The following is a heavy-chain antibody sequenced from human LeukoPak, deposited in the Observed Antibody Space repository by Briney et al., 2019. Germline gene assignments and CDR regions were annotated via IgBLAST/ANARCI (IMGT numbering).Heavy chain of an antibody. V-gene: IGHV1-18*01. CDR3: ARDPNYDILTGYYMDWFDP. CDR1: GYTFTSYG. D-gene: IGHD3-9*01. Sequence: ASVKVSCKASGYTFTSYGISWVRQAPGQGLEWMGWISAYNGNTNYAQKLQGRVTMTTDTSTSTAYMELRSLRSDDTAVYYCARDPNYDILTGYYMDWFDPWGQGTLVTVSS. J-gene: IGHJ5*02. CDR2: ISAYNGNT.